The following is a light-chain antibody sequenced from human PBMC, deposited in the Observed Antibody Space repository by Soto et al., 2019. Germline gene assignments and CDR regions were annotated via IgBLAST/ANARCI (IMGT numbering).Light chain of an antibody. J-gene: IGKJ1*01. CDR2: AAS. CDR1: QGISTY. V-gene: IGKV1-39*01. Sequence: DIQMTQSPSSLSESAGDRVTITCRASQGISTYLNWYQQKPGKAPKLLIYAASSLQSGVPSRFSGSGSETDFTLTISSLQPEDFATYSCQQSYNPTWTFGQGTKVEIQ. CDR3: QQSYNPTWT.